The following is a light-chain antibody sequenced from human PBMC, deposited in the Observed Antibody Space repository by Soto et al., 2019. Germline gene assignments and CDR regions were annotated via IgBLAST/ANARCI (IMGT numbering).Light chain of an antibody. CDR2: EGT. J-gene: IGLJ3*02. CDR1: ASDVRTHKP. Sequence: QSVPTQPASVSGSPGQLITIPCSGTASDVRTHKPVSWYQQHPGKAPKLIIYEGTKRPSGVSDRFSASKSGNTASLTISGLQTEDEAHYYCCSYAGTWVFGGGTKLTVL. V-gene: IGLV2-23*01. CDR3: CSYAGTWV.